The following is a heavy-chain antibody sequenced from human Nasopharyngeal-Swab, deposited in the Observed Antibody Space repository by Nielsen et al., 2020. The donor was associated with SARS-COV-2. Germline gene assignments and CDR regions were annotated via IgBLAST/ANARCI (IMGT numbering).Heavy chain of an antibody. Sequence: GESLKISCAASGFTFSSYSMNWVRQAPGKGLEWVSYLSSSSSTIYYADSVKGRFTISRDNAKNSLYLQMNSLRAEDTAVYYCARDLKVGGEGNWFDPWGQGTLVTVSS. J-gene: IGHJ5*02. D-gene: IGHD3-3*01. CDR3: ARDLKVGGEGNWFDP. CDR1: GFTFSSYS. CDR2: LSSSSSTI. V-gene: IGHV3-48*01.